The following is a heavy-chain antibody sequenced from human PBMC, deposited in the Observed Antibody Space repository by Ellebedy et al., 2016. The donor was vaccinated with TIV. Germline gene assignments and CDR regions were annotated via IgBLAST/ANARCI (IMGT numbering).Heavy chain of an antibody. CDR1: GFTFSSYS. D-gene: IGHD5-18*01. Sequence: GESLKISCAASGFTFSSYSMNWVRQAPGKGLEWVSYISSSSSTIYYADSVKGRFTISRDNAKNSLYLQMNSLRAEDTAVYYCARHRIYSYGTKMRAPSGGFDYWGQGTLVTVSS. J-gene: IGHJ4*02. CDR3: ARHRIYSYGTKMRAPSGGFDY. V-gene: IGHV3-48*01. CDR2: ISSSSSTI.